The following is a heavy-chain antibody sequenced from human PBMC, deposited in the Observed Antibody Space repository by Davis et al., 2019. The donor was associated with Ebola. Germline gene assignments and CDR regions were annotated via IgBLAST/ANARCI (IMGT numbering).Heavy chain of an antibody. CDR2: IGGDGRT. V-gene: IGHV3-23*01. D-gene: IGHD4-17*01. J-gene: IGHJ4*02. Sequence: GGSLRLSCAASGFTFSTYTINWVRQAPGKGLEWVSGIGGDGRTVYADSVKGRFTISRDNSKNTVDLQMNSLRVEDTAVFYCAKDQAPDGVWTIDHWGQGAQVTVSS. CDR3: AKDQAPDGVWTIDH. CDR1: GFTFSTYT.